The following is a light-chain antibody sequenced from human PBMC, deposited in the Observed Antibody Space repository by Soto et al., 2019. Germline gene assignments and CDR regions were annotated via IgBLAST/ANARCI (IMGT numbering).Light chain of an antibody. J-gene: IGKJ5*01. CDR2: GAS. CDR1: QSVDSNY. CDR3: QQYGTPRSVT. V-gene: IGKV3-20*01. Sequence: EIVWTQSPGSLSLSPGSDAPLSGRASQSVDSNYLAWYQQKPGQTPRLLLYGASVRADGIPHRFSGSGFGTDFTLTISNVEPEDFAVYYCQQYGTPRSVTFGQGTRLEIK.